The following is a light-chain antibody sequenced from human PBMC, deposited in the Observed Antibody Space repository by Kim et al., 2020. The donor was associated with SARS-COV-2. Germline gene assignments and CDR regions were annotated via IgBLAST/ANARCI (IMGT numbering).Light chain of an antibody. Sequence: SYELTQPPSVSVSPGQTASITCSGDKLGDKYACWYQQKPGQSPVLVIYRDNQRPSGIPERFTGSNSGNTATLTISGTQPMDEADYYCQAWDSSTWVFGGG. V-gene: IGLV3-1*01. CDR3: QAWDSSTWV. CDR1: KLGDKY. J-gene: IGLJ3*02. CDR2: RDN.